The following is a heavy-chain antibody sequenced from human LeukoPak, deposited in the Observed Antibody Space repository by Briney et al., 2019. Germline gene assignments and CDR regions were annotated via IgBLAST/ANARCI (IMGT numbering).Heavy chain of an antibody. Sequence: GGSLRLSCAASGFTFSSYAMHWVRQAPGKGLEWVAVISYDGSNKYYADSVKGRFTISRDNSKNTLYLQMNSLRAEDTAVYYCARDADYYDSSGYPGAFDIWGQGTMVTVSS. CDR1: GFTFSSYA. CDR2: ISYDGSNK. V-gene: IGHV3-30-3*01. CDR3: ARDADYYDSSGYPGAFDI. D-gene: IGHD3-22*01. J-gene: IGHJ3*02.